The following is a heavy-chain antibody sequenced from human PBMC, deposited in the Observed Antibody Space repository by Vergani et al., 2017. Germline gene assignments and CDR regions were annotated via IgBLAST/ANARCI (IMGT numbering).Heavy chain of an antibody. J-gene: IGHJ4*02. Sequence: QVQLVQSGAEVQKPGASVKVSCKASGYTFTGYYMHWVRQAPGQGREWMGWINPNSGGTNYAQKFQGRVTMTRDTSISTAYMELSSLRSEDTAVYYCARVRVGELWSYFDYWGQGTLVTVSS. V-gene: IGHV1-2*02. D-gene: IGHD3-10*01. CDR1: GYTFTGYY. CDR2: INPNSGGT. CDR3: ARVRVGELWSYFDY.